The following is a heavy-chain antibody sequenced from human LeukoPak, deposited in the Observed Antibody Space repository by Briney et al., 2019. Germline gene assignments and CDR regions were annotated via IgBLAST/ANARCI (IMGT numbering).Heavy chain of an antibody. Sequence: GGSLRLSCAASGFTFSSYAMSWVRQAPGKGLEWVSVISDNGGSTYYADSVKGRFTISRDNAKNSLYLQMNSLRAEDTALYYCAREDSSGWSLYYFDYWGQGTLVTVSS. D-gene: IGHD6-19*01. V-gene: IGHV3-23*01. CDR2: ISDNGGST. CDR3: AREDSSGWSLYYFDY. J-gene: IGHJ4*02. CDR1: GFTFSSYA.